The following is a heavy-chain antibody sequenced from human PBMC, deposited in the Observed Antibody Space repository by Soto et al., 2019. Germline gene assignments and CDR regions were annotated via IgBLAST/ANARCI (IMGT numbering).Heavy chain of an antibody. CDR3: ARGAAVVTSTEFDWFDP. Sequence: QLQLQESGPGLVKPSETLSLTCTVSGGSISSSRYYWGWIRQPPGKGLEWIGTIFYSGSTFYNPSLKSRVTISEDTSESHYSLKLSSVTAADTAVYYCARGAAVVTSTEFDWFDPWGQGTLVTVSS. CDR1: GGSISSSRYY. D-gene: IGHD2-15*01. V-gene: IGHV4-39*02. J-gene: IGHJ5*02. CDR2: IFYSGST.